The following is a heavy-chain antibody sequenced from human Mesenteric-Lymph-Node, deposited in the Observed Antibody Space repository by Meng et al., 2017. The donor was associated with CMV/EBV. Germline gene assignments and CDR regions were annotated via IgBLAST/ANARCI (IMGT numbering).Heavy chain of an antibody. CDR1: GFSFSSYG. D-gene: IGHD6-6*01. V-gene: IGHV3-30*02. CDR3: ASGGQLDGY. J-gene: IGHJ4*02. Sequence: GESLKISCVVSGFSFSSYGFHWVRQAPGKGLEWVAYIRYDGTNQDYADSVKGRFTISRDNSKNTLYLQMNSLRAEDTAVYYCASGGQLDGYWGQGTLVTVSS. CDR2: IRYDGTNQ.